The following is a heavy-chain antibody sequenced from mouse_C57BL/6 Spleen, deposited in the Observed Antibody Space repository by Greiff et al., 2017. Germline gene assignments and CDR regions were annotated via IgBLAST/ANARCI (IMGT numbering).Heavy chain of an antibody. CDR3: ARGDYGSWNYFDY. CDR2: IYPRDGST. CDR1: GYTFTSYD. D-gene: IGHD1-1*01. V-gene: IGHV1-85*01. J-gene: IGHJ2*01. Sequence: VQLQQSGPELVKPGASVKLSCKASGYTFTSYDINWVKQRPGQGLEWIGWIYPRDGSTKYNEKFKGTATLTVDTSPSTAYMELHSLTSEDSAVYCCARGDYGSWNYFDYWGQGTTLTVSS.